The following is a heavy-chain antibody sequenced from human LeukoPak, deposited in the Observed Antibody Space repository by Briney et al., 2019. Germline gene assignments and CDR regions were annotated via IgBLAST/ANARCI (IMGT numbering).Heavy chain of an antibody. J-gene: IGHJ4*02. CDR1: GYTFTSYG. V-gene: IGHV1-18*01. Sequence: GASVKVSCKASGYTFTSYGISWVRQAHGQGLECMGWISAYNGNTNYAQKLQGRVTMTTDTSTSTAYMELRSLRSDDTAVYYCARVPGATMIVVFDFDYWGQGTLVTVSS. CDR2: ISAYNGNT. D-gene: IGHD3-22*01. CDR3: ARVPGATMIVVFDFDY.